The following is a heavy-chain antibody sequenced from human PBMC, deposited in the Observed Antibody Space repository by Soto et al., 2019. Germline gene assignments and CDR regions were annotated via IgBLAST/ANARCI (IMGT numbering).Heavy chain of an antibody. V-gene: IGHV1-18*04. Sequence: ASVKVSCKASGYTFTSYGISWVRQAPGQGLEWMGWISAYNGNTNYAQKLQGRVTMTTDTSTSTAYMELRSLRSDDTAVYYCARVQTYDILTGYYNPSDYWGHGTLVTVSS. CDR2: ISAYNGNT. D-gene: IGHD3-9*01. J-gene: IGHJ4*01. CDR1: GYTFTSYG. CDR3: ARVQTYDILTGYYNPSDY.